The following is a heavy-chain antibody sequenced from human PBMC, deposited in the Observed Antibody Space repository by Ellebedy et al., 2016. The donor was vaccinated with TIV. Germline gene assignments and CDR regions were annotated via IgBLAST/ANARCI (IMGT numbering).Heavy chain of an antibody. V-gene: IGHV1-69*04. CDR1: GGTFSSYG. D-gene: IGHD2-15*01. J-gene: IGHJ6*02. CDR2: IIPILGIP. CDR3: ASRGVPLGYCSGGSCLETYYYYGMDV. Sequence: AASVKVSCKASGGTFSSYGISWVRQAPGQGLEWMGRIIPILGIPNYAQKFQGRVTITADKSTSTAYMELSSLVSEDTAVYYCASRGVPLGYCSGGSCLETYYYYGMDVWGQGTTVTVSS.